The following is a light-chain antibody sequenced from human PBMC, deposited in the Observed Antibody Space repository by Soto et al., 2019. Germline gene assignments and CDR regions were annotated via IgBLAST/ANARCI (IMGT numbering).Light chain of an antibody. J-gene: IGKJ1*01. Sequence: ENVLTQSPGTLSLSPGERATLSCRASQSVNSSYIGWYQQKRGQAPRLLIYGASRRATGVPDRFSGSGSGTDFTLTISRLEPEDCAIYYCQQYDSSSWTFGQGTKVEIK. CDR2: GAS. CDR3: QQYDSSSWT. V-gene: IGKV3-20*01. CDR1: QSVNSSY.